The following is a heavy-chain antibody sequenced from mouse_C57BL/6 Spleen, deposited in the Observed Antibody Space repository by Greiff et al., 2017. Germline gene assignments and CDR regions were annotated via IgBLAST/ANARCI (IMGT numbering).Heavy chain of an antibody. CDR1: GYTFTSYW. Sequence: QVQLQQPGAELVRPGPSVKLSCKASGYTFTSYWMHWVKQRPGQGLEWIGVIDPSDSYTNYNQKFKGKATLTVDTSSSTAYMQLSSLTSEDSAVYYCARRGYGSRYWYFDVWGTGTTVTVSS. V-gene: IGHV1-59*01. CDR2: IDPSDSYT. CDR3: ARRGYGSRYWYFDV. J-gene: IGHJ1*03. D-gene: IGHD1-1*01.